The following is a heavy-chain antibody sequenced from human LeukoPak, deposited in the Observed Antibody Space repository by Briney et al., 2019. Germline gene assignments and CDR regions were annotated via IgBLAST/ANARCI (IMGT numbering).Heavy chain of an antibody. CDR1: GGTFSSYA. CDR2: IIPIFGTA. J-gene: IGHJ4*02. CDR3: AFYDSSSYYYGYFDY. V-gene: IGHV1-69*06. Sequence: SVKVSCKASGGTFSSYAISWVRQAPEQGLEWMGGIIPIFGTANYAQKFQGRVTITADKSTSTAYMELSSLRSEDTAVYYCAFYDSSSYYYGYFDYWGQGTLVTVSS. D-gene: IGHD3-22*01.